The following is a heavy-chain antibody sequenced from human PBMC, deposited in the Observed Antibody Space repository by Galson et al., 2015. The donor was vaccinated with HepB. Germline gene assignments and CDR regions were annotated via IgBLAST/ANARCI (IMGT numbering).Heavy chain of an antibody. D-gene: IGHD3-10*01. Sequence: LRLSCAASGFTFSSYGMRWVRQAPGKGLEWVSAISGSGGSTYYADSVKGRFTISRDNSKNTLYLQMNSLRAEDTAVYYCAKGLGSYYRHYFDYWGQGTLVTVSS. CDR3: AKGLGSYYRHYFDY. J-gene: IGHJ4*02. V-gene: IGHV3-23*01. CDR2: ISGSGGST. CDR1: GFTFSSYG.